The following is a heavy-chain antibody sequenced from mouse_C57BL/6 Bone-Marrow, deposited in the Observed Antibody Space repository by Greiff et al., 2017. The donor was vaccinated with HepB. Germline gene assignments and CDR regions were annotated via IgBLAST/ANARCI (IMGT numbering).Heavy chain of an antibody. CDR3: ARCAYGYDGLFAY. CDR1: GYAFSSSW. D-gene: IGHD2-2*01. V-gene: IGHV1-82*01. CDR2: IYPGDGDT. J-gene: IGHJ3*01. Sequence: VQLQQSGPELVKPGASVKISCKASGYAFSSSWMNWVKQRPGKGLEWIGRIYPGDGDTNYNGKFKGKATLTADKSSSTAYMQLSSLTSEDSAVYFCARCAYGYDGLFAYWGQGTVVTVSA.